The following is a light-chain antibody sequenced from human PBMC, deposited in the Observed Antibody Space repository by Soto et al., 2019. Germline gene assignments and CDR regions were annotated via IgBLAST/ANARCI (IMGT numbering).Light chain of an antibody. CDR3: QQRSNWPPGFT. Sequence: EIVLTQSPGTLSLSPGERATLSCRPSQTISSSYLAWYQQKPGQAPRLLIHGASSRATGIPDRFSGSGSGTDFTLTITRLEPEDFAVYYCQQRSNWPPGFTFGPGTKVDIK. CDR2: GAS. J-gene: IGKJ3*01. V-gene: IGKV3D-20*02. CDR1: QTISSSY.